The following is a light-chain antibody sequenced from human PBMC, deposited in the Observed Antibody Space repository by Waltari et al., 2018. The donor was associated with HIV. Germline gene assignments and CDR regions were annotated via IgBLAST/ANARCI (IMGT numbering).Light chain of an antibody. CDR2: KAS. J-gene: IGKJ1*01. V-gene: IGKV1-5*03. CDR3: LEYEGESKT. CDR1: HDIYTW. Sequence: DIQMTQSPSTLSASVGDRVTITCRASHDIYTWLAWFQHKPGEVPKPLFYKASTLAYGVPSRFSGRGSGTDFTLTISSLQPDDSATYYCLEYEGESKTFGQGTKV.